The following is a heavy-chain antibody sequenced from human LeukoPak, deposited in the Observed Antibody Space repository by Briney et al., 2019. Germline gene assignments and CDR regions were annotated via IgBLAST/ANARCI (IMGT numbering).Heavy chain of an antibody. V-gene: IGHV4-34*01. Sequence: SETLSLTCAVYGGSFSGYYWSWIRQPPGKGLEWIGEINHSGSTNYNPSLKSRVTISVDTSKNQFSLKLSSVTAADTAVYYCARGRLAYCGGDCSLYNDYWGQGTLVTVSS. CDR1: GGSFSGYY. CDR3: ARGRLAYCGGDCSLYNDY. D-gene: IGHD2-21*02. J-gene: IGHJ4*02. CDR2: INHSGST.